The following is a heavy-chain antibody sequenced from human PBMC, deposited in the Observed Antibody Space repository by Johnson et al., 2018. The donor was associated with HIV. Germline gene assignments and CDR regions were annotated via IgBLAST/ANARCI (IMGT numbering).Heavy chain of an antibody. Sequence: QVLLVESGGGVVQPGRSLRLSCAASGFTFSSYAMHWVRQAPGKGLAWVAVISYDGSDKYYADSVKGRFTISRDNSNNTLSLHMSSLRAEDTAVYYCARDRRLADAFDIWGQGTMVTVSS. D-gene: IGHD5-12*01. V-gene: IGHV3-30*04. CDR1: GFTFSSYA. J-gene: IGHJ3*02. CDR3: ARDRRLADAFDI. CDR2: ISYDGSDK.